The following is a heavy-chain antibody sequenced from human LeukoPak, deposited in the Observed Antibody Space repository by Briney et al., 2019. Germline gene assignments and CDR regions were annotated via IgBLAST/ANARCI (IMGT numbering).Heavy chain of an antibody. CDR2: ISYDGSNK. V-gene: IGHV3-30*18. J-gene: IGHJ6*02. D-gene: IGHD1-1*01. CDR1: GFTFSSYA. Sequence: GGSLRLSCAASGFTFSSYAMSWVRQAPGKGLEWVAVISYDGSNKYYADSVKGRFTISRDNSKNTLYLQMNSLRAEDTAVYYCAKAPQAGYTYGMDVWGQGTTVTVSS. CDR3: AKAPQAGYTYGMDV.